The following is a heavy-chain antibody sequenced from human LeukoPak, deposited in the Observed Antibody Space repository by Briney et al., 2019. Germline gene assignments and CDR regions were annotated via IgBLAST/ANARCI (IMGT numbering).Heavy chain of an antibody. J-gene: IGHJ4*02. CDR2: VDPEDGET. V-gene: IGHV1-69-2*01. D-gene: IGHD2-2*01. CDR1: GYTFTDYY. Sequence: ASVKISCKVSGYTFTDYYMHWVQQDPGKGLEWMGLVDPEDGETIYAEKFQGRVTITADASTDTAYMELSSLRSEDTAVYYCATLGSTSYTDYWGQGTLVTVSS. CDR3: ATLGSTSYTDY.